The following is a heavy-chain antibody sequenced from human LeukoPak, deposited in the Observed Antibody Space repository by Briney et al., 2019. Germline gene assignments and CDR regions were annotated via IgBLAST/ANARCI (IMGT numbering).Heavy chain of an antibody. CDR2: IKQDGSEK. V-gene: IGHV3-7*01. D-gene: IGHD3-16*01. Sequence: PGGSLRLSCAASGFTFSSYWMSWVRQAPGKGLEWVANIKQDGSEKYYVDSVKGRFTISRDNAKNSLYPQMNSLRAEDTAVYYCARDLDDYVWGSYRPGVYWDYWGQGTLVTVSS. CDR3: ARDLDDYVWGSYRPGVYWDY. CDR1: GFTFSSYW. J-gene: IGHJ4*02.